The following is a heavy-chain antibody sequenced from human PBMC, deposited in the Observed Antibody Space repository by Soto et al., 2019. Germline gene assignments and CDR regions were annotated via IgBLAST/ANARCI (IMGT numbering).Heavy chain of an antibody. CDR1: GYTFTSYA. Sequence: QVQLVQSGAEVKKPGASVKVSCKASGYTFTSYAMHWVRQAPGQRLEWMGWINADNGNTKYSQKFQGRVTITRDTSASTAYMELSSLRSEDTAVYYCARVKSSGYPDYWGQGTLVTVSS. J-gene: IGHJ4*02. D-gene: IGHD3-22*01. V-gene: IGHV1-3*01. CDR3: ARVKSSGYPDY. CDR2: INADNGNT.